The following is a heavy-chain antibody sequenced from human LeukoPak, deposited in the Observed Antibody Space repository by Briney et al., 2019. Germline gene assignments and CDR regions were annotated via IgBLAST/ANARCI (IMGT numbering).Heavy chain of an antibody. CDR2: IAYDGSSS. D-gene: IGHD6-6*01. Sequence: GRSLRLSCVASGFTLSTYAMDWVRQAPGRGLEWVADIAYDGSSSNYAYSVKGRFTVSRDNSKNTLYLQMNSLRLDDTAVYYCATESSLSKWGQGTLVTVSS. CDR1: GFTLSTYA. V-gene: IGHV3-30-3*02. J-gene: IGHJ4*02. CDR3: ATESSLSK.